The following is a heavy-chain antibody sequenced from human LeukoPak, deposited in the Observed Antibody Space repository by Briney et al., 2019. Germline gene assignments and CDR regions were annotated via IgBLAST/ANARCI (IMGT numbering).Heavy chain of an antibody. Sequence: ASVTVSCKASGYTFTNYIIHWVRQAPGQRLEWMGWINPGNGNTKYSQNFQGRVTITTDTSASTAYMELSSLRFEDTAVYYRARDIDRVFNWFDPWGQGTQVTVSS. J-gene: IGHJ5*02. D-gene: IGHD6-13*01. CDR1: GYTFTNYI. CDR3: ARDIDRVFNWFDP. V-gene: IGHV1-3*01. CDR2: INPGNGNT.